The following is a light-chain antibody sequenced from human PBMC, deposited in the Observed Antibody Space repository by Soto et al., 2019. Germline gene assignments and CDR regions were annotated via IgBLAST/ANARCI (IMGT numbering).Light chain of an antibody. V-gene: IGKV3-20*01. Sequence: EIVLTQSPGTLSLSPGEIATLSCRASQSVSSGYLAWYQQKPGQAPRLLMYGASSRATGIPDRFSGSGSGTDFTLTISRLEPEDFAVYYCQQYGSSPLTFGGGTKVEIK. J-gene: IGKJ4*01. CDR2: GAS. CDR3: QQYGSSPLT. CDR1: QSVSSGY.